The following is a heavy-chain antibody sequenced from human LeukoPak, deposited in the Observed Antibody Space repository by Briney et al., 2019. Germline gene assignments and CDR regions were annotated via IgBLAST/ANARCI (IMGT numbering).Heavy chain of an antibody. CDR2: ISSGGST. Sequence: PSETLSLTCTVSGDSFSSYHWSWLRQPPGKGLEWMGYISSGGSTSYNPSLQSRVTISVDTSKNQFSLKLSSVTAADTAVYYCARVGRGDHTWGSYYCDHWGQGTLVSVSS. CDR1: GDSFSSYH. CDR3: ARVGRGDHTWGSYYCDH. J-gene: IGHJ4*02. D-gene: IGHD3-16*01. V-gene: IGHV4-59*01.